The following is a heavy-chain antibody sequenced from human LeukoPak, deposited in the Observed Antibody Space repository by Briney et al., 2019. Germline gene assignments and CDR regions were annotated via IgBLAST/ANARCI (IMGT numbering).Heavy chain of an antibody. V-gene: IGHV5-51*01. Sequence: ESSKIPCKVPGYSFTRFCIRWVRQIPGKGRGVVGVIYPGDSGPTYSPSFQGQVTISVDKSINTAYLQWSSLQASDTAMYYCGMSGDRVPLQDDVFDVWGQGTMVTVST. J-gene: IGHJ3*01. CDR2: IYPGDSGP. CDR1: GYSFTRFC. CDR3: GMSGDRVPLQDDVFDV. D-gene: IGHD1-26*01.